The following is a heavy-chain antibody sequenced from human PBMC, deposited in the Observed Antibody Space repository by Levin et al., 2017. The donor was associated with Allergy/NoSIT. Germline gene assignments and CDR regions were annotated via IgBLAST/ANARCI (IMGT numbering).Heavy chain of an antibody. Sequence: GGSLRLSCAASGFTFSNAWMSWVRQAPGKGLEWVGRIKSKTDGGTTDYAAPVKGRFTISRDDSKNTLYLQMNSLKTEDTAVYYCTTDPRNLGDCSSTSCYGTDYWGQGTLVTVSS. CDR2: IKSKTDGGTT. D-gene: IGHD2-2*01. CDR1: GFTFSNAW. CDR3: TTDPRNLGDCSSTSCYGTDY. V-gene: IGHV3-15*01. J-gene: IGHJ4*02.